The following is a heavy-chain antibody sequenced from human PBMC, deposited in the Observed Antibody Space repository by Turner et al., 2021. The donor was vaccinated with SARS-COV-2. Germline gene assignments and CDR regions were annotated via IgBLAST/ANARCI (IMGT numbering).Heavy chain of an antibody. V-gene: IGHV3-33*01. J-gene: IGHJ3*02. CDR1: ELTVSRHD. CDR2: IWNDGSQK. Sequence: DQRGEFGGRVVPPGGPAGLACDASELTVSRHDRPWVRQAPGKELKWVAVIWNDGSQKYYADSVKGRFTISRDNYKTMVYLQMNSLRADDTAVYYCARLDGSGYWSAFDIWGQGTMVTVSS. D-gene: IGHD3-22*01. CDR3: ARLDGSGYWSAFDI.